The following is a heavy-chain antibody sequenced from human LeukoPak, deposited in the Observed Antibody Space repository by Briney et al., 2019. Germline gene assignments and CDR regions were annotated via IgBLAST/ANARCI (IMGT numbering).Heavy chain of an antibody. CDR3: ARDLNDHPYYYYGMDV. Sequence: SETLSRTCTVSGGSISSGGYYWSWIRQHPGKGLEWIGYIYYSGSTYYNPSLKSRVTISVDTSKNQFSLKLSSVTAADTAVYYCARDLNDHPYYYYGMDVWGQGTTVTVSS. CDR2: IYYSGST. V-gene: IGHV4-31*03. J-gene: IGHJ6*02. D-gene: IGHD1-1*01. CDR1: GGSISSGGYY.